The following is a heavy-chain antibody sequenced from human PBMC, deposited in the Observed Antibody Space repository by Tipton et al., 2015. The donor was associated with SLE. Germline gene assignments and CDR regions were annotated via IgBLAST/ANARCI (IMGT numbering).Heavy chain of an antibody. CDR1: GFTVSSNY. Sequence: SLRLSCAASGFTVSSNYMSWVRQAPGKGLEWVSVIYSGGSTYYADSVKGRFTISRDNSKNTLYLQMNSLRAEDTAVYYCARSDSSDEYYYYGMDVWGQGTTVTVSS. D-gene: IGHD3-22*01. V-gene: IGHV3-66*01. CDR3: ARSDSSDEYYYYGMDV. CDR2: IYSGGST. J-gene: IGHJ6*02.